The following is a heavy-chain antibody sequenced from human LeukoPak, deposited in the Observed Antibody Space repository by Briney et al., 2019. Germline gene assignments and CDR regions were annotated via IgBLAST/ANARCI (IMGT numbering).Heavy chain of an antibody. CDR1: GFMFSSFS. Sequence: GGSLRLSCAASGFMFSSFSMSWVRHVPGKGLEWVSTISAGGSTYYADSVKDRFTISRDNSKNTLFLQMNSLRAEDTAIYYCAKRPAAVRGVIPYLDYWGQGTLVTVSS. CDR3: AKRPAAVRGVIPYLDY. V-gene: IGHV3-23*01. J-gene: IGHJ4*02. CDR2: ISAGGST. D-gene: IGHD3-10*02.